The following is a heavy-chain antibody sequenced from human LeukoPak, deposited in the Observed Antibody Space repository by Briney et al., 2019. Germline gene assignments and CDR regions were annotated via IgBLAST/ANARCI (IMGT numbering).Heavy chain of an antibody. Sequence: PGGSLRLSCAASGFTFSSYGMHWVRQAPGKGLEWVAVIWYDGSNKYYADSVKGRFTISRDNSKNTLYLQVNSLRAEDTAVYYCAREYSSGWPFDYWGQGTLVTVSS. CDR2: IWYDGSNK. CDR1: GFTFSSYG. V-gene: IGHV3-33*01. D-gene: IGHD6-19*01. CDR3: AREYSSGWPFDY. J-gene: IGHJ4*02.